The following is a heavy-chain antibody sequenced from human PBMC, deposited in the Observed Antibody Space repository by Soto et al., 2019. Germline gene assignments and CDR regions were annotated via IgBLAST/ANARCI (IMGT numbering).Heavy chain of an antibody. J-gene: IGHJ4*02. CDR3: ARGLGFYCLDY. CDR1: GYTFTSYA. Sequence: ASVKVSCKASGYTFTSYAMHWVRQAPGQRLEWMGWINAGNGNTKYSQKFQGRVTITRDTSASTSYMELSSFRSEDLAVYYCARGLGFYCLDYWGQGPLVTVSS. V-gene: IGHV1-3*01. D-gene: IGHD3-16*01. CDR2: INAGNGNT.